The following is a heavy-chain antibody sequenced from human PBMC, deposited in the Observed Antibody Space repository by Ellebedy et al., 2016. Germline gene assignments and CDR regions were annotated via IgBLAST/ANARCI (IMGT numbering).Heavy chain of an antibody. CDR2: INAGNGNT. D-gene: IGHD3-3*01. V-gene: IGHV1-3*01. CDR3: ARVQRFLEWLLPMENDYYYYGMDV. Sequence: ASVKVSXXASGYTFTSYAMHWVRQAPGQRLEWMGWINAGNGNTKYSQKFQGRVTITRDTSASTAYMELSSLRSEDTAVYYCARVQRFLEWLLPMENDYYYYGMDVWGQGTTVTVSS. CDR1: GYTFTSYA. J-gene: IGHJ6*02.